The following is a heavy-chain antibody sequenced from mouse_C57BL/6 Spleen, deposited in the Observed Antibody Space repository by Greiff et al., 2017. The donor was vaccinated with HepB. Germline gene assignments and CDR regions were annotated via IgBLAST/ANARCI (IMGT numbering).Heavy chain of an antibody. D-gene: IGHD2-3*01. Sequence: EVMLVESGGGLVKPGGSLKLSCAASGFTFSDYGMHWVRQAPEKGLEWVAYISSGSSTIYYADTVKGRFTISRDNAKNTLFLQMTSLRSEDTAMYYCAKDDDGGAWFAYWGQGTLVTVSA. V-gene: IGHV5-17*01. J-gene: IGHJ3*01. CDR3: AKDDDGGAWFAY. CDR1: GFTFSDYG. CDR2: ISSGSSTI.